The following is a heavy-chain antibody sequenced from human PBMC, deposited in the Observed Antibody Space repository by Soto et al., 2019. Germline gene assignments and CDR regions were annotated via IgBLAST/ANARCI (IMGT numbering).Heavy chain of an antibody. Sequence: PGGSLRRSCATSGFSFTNYGMSWVRQAPGKGLEWVSSISNNGDSTYYTDSVKGRFTMSRDRSENTLYLQMNSLRAEDTAVYYCATVVVQGPYPLYYFDFWGQGSLVPVSS. J-gene: IGHJ4*02. CDR1: GFSFTNYG. CDR3: ATVVVQGPYPLYYFDF. V-gene: IGHV3-23*01. D-gene: IGHD2-15*01. CDR2: ISNNGDST.